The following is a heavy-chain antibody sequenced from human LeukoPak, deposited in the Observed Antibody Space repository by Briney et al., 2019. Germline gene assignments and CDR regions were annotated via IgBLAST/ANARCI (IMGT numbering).Heavy chain of an antibody. J-gene: IGHJ4*02. CDR1: GYSISSGYY. D-gene: IGHD2-8*02. V-gene: IGHV4-38-2*01. CDR3: AGGVLGRYDY. Sequence: KPSETLSLTCVVSGYSISSGYYWGWIRQPPGKGLEWIGSIYQSGSTYYNPSLKSRVTISVDTSKNQFSLKLSSVTATDTAVYYCAGGVLGRYDYWGQGILVTVSS. CDR2: IYQSGST.